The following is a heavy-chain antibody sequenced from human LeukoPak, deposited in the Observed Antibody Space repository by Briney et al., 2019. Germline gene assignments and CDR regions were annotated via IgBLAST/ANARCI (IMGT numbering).Heavy chain of an antibody. Sequence: ASVKVSCKASGYTFTSYYMHWVRQAPGQGLEWMGWINPNSGGTNYAQKFQGRVTMTRDTSISTAYMELSRLRSDDTAIYYCAKEYTGTFSPFPSYFDNWGQGTLVTVSS. CDR3: AKEYTGTFSPFPSYFDN. D-gene: IGHD1-26*01. CDR1: GYTFTSYY. CDR2: INPNSGGT. V-gene: IGHV1-2*02. J-gene: IGHJ4*02.